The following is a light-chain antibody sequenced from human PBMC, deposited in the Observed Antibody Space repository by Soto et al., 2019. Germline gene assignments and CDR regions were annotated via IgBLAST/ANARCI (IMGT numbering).Light chain of an antibody. CDR1: QGISSY. J-gene: IGKJ4*01. V-gene: IGKV1-33*01. CDR3: QKYDNFPLT. CDR2: DAS. Sequence: DIQLTQSPSFLSASVGDRVTITCRASQGISSYLAWYQQKPGKAPKLLISDASNLETGVPSRFSGSGSGTVFTFTISSLQPEDSATYYCQKYDNFPLTFGGGTKVDIK.